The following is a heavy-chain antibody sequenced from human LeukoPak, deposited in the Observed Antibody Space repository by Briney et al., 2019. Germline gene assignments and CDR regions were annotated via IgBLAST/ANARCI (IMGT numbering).Heavy chain of an antibody. CDR3: AKDRYSGSYYGLFDY. V-gene: IGHV3-23*01. CDR2: ISIWGGSA. D-gene: IGHD1-26*01. J-gene: IGHJ4*02. CDR1: GFTFSNSA. Sequence: PGGSLRLSCAASGFTFSNSAMSWVRQAPGKGLEWVSIISIWGGSAYYADSVKGRFTISRDNSKNTLYLQMNSLRAEDTAVYYCAKDRYSGSYYGLFDYWGQGTLVTVSS.